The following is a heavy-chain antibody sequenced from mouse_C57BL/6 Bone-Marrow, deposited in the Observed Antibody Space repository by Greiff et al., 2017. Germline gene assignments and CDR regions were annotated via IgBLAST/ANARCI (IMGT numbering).Heavy chain of an antibody. CDR2: IDPSDSYT. CDR1: GYTFTTYW. CDR3: TRFEDYGSTYEFAY. Sequence: QVQLQQSGAELVKPGASVKLSCKASGYTFTTYWMQWLKQRPGQGLEWIGEIDPSDSYTNYNQKFEGKATLTVDTSSSTAYMQLSSLTSEDSAVYYCTRFEDYGSTYEFAYWGQGTLVTVSA. J-gene: IGHJ3*01. V-gene: IGHV1-50*01. D-gene: IGHD1-1*01.